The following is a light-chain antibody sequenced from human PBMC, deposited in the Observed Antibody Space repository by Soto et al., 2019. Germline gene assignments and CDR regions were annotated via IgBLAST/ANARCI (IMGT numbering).Light chain of an antibody. CDR3: ATWDDSLNGFYV. V-gene: IGLV1-47*01. J-gene: IGLJ1*01. CDR2: RNN. CDR1: TSNIGSNY. Sequence: QSVLTQPPSASGTPGQGVTISCSGSTSNIGSNYVYWYQQLPGTAPKLLIYRNNQRPSGVPDRLSGSKSGTSASLAISGLRSDDEADYFCATWDDSLNGFYVFGTGTKVIVL.